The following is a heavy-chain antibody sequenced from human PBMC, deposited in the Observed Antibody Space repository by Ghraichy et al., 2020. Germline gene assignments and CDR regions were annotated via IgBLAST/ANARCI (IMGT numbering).Heavy chain of an antibody. J-gene: IGHJ4*02. Sequence: GESLNISCAASGFTFSSYSMNWVRQAPGKGLEWVSSISSSSSYIYYADSVKGRFTISRDNAKNSLYLQMNSLRAEDTAVYYCARDTIYQPGALTIDYWGQGTLVTVSS. CDR3: ARDTIYQPGALTIDY. V-gene: IGHV3-21*01. CDR2: ISSSSSYI. CDR1: GFTFSSYS. D-gene: IGHD1-14*01.